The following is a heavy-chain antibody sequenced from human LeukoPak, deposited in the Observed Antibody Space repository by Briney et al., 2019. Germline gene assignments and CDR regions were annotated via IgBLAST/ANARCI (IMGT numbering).Heavy chain of an antibody. CDR2: INHSGST. D-gene: IGHD6-19*01. CDR3: ARGRAGQQWLASYYYYGMDV. CDR1: GGSFSGYY. Sequence: PSETLSLTCAVYGGSFSGYYWSWIRQPPGKGLEWIGEINHSGSTNYNPSLKSRVTISVDTSKNQFSLKLSSVTAADTAVYYCARGRAGQQWLASYYYYGMDVWGQGTTVTVSS. J-gene: IGHJ6*02. V-gene: IGHV4-34*01.